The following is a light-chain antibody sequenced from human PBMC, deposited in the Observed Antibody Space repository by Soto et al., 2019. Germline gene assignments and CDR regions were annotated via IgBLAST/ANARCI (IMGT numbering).Light chain of an antibody. CDR3: AAWDDSMNGRV. Sequence: QSVLTQPPSASGTPGQRVTISCSGSSSNIGSNTVNWYQQLPGTAPKLLIYSNNQRPSGVPDRFSGSKSGTSASLAISGLQSEDEAHYYCAAWDDSMNGRVFGGGTTLTVL. V-gene: IGLV1-44*01. CDR2: SNN. J-gene: IGLJ2*01. CDR1: SSNIGSNT.